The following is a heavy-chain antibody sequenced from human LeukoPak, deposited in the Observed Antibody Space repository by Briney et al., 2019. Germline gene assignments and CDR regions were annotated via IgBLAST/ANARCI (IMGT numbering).Heavy chain of an antibody. Sequence: PSETLSLTCGVNGGSLSGYYWSWIRQSPTKELEWMGEINHSGSTNYNPSLQSRVTISVDTSKNQFYLNLKSITAVSTAVYYCARRRWSSSSVIGYWGRGTRVTVST. CDR3: ARRRWSSSSVIGY. CDR2: INHSGST. J-gene: IGHJ4*02. CDR1: GGSLSGYY. D-gene: IGHD6-6*01. V-gene: IGHV4-34*01.